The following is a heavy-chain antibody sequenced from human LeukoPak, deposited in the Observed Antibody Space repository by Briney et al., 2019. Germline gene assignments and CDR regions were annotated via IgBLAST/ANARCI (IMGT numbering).Heavy chain of an antibody. D-gene: IGHD3-10*01. CDR3: ARHDYYGSGSYDY. CDR1: GGSISSYY. V-gene: IGHV4-59*01. CDR2: IYYSGST. Sequence: PSETLSLTCTVSGGSISSYYWSWIRQPPGKGLEWIGYIYYSGSTNYNSSLKSRVTISVDTSKNQFSLKLSSVTAADTAVYYCARHDYYGSGSYDYWGQGTLVTVSS. J-gene: IGHJ4*02.